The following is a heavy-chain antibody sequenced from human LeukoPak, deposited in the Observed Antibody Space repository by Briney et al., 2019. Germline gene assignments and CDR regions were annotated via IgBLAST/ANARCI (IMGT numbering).Heavy chain of an antibody. Sequence: GESQRISCQGSGYRFTSYWISWVRQMPGKGLEWMGRIDPSDSYTNYSPSFEGHVTVSADKSINTAYLQGSSLQASDTAMYYCARHDGSGAQIAYWGQGTLVTVSS. V-gene: IGHV5-10-1*01. D-gene: IGHD6-25*01. CDR1: GYRFTSYW. CDR3: ARHDGSGAQIAY. J-gene: IGHJ4*02. CDR2: IDPSDSYT.